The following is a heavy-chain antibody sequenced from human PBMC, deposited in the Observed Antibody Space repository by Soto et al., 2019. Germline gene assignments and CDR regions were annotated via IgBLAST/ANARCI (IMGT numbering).Heavy chain of an antibody. J-gene: IGHJ4*02. CDR1: GGSISSYY. Sequence: QVQLQESGPGLVKPSETLSLTCTVSGGSISSYYWSWIRQPPGKGLEWIGYIYYSGSTNYNPSLKSRVTISVDTSKNQFSLKLSSVTAADTAVYYGAREGGDSGYEFDYWGQGTLVTVSS. V-gene: IGHV4-59*01. CDR3: AREGGDSGYEFDY. CDR2: IYYSGST. D-gene: IGHD5-12*01.